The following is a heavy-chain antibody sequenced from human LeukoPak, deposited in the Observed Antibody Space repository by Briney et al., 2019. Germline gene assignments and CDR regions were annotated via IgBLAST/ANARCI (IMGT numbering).Heavy chain of an antibody. CDR1: GFTFNNYW. D-gene: IGHD1-1*01. CDR3: VRDARGGHNDF. CDR2: IREDGSEK. J-gene: IGHJ1*01. Sequence: PGGSLQLSCVASGFTFNNYWMSWVRQAPGKGLEWVANIREDGSEKKYVDSVKGRFSISRDNAKKSLFLQMNSLRVEDTAVYYCVRDARGGHNDFWGQGTQVTVSS. V-gene: IGHV3-7*01.